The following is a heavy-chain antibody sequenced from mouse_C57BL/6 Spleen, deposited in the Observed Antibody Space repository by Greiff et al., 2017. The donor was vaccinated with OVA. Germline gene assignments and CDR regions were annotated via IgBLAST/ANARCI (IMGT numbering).Heavy chain of an antibody. D-gene: IGHD2-5*01. CDR3: ARNSNYVDYFDY. Sequence: EVQLVESGGGLVKPGGSLKLSCAASGFTFSSYAMSWVRQTPEKRLEWVATISDGGSYTYYPDNVKGRFTISRDNAKNNLYLQMSHLKSEDTAMYYCARNSNYVDYFDYWGQGTTLTVSS. CDR1: GFTFSSYA. CDR2: ISDGGSYT. J-gene: IGHJ2*01. V-gene: IGHV5-4*01.